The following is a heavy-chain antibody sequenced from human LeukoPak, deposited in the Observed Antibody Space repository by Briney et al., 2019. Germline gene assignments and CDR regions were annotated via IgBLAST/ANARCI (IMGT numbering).Heavy chain of an antibody. Sequence: KPSETLSLTCTVSGGSISSYYWSWIRQPPGKGLEWNGYIYYSGSTNYNPSLKSRVTISVDTSKNQFSLKLSSVTAADTAVYYCARLVGARSQADHWGQGTLVTVSS. CDR1: GGSISSYY. J-gene: IGHJ4*02. V-gene: IGHV4-59*01. CDR2: IYYSGST. CDR3: ARLVGARSQADH. D-gene: IGHD1-26*01.